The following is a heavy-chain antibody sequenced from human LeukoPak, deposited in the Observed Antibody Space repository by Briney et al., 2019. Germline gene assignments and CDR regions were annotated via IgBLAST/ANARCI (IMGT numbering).Heavy chain of an antibody. D-gene: IGHD5-12*01. V-gene: IGHV1-2*02. CDR3: ARVDIVATITFDY. CDR2: INPNSGGT. Sequence: ASVKVSCKASGYTFTGYYMHWVRQAPGQGLEWMGWINPNSGGTSYAQKFQGRVTMTRDTSISTAYMELSRLRSDDTAVYYCARVDIVATITFDYWGQGTLVTVSS. CDR1: GYTFTGYY. J-gene: IGHJ4*02.